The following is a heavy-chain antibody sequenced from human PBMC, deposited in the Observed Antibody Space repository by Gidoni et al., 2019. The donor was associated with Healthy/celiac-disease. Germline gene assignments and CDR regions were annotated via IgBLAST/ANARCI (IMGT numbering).Heavy chain of an antibody. CDR3: ARASYGSGSYMVYFDY. J-gene: IGHJ4*02. CDR2: INGDGSST. CDR1: GFTFSSYW. D-gene: IGHD3-10*01. Sequence: EVHLVESGGGLVQPGGSLRLSCAASGFTFSSYWMHWVRQAPGKGLVWVSRINGDGSSTSYANSVKGRFTISRDNAKNTLYLQMNSLRAEDTAVYYCARASYGSGSYMVYFDYWGQGTLVTVSS. V-gene: IGHV3-74*01.